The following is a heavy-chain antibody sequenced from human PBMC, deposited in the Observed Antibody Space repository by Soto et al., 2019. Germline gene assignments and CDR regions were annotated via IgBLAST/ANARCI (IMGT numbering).Heavy chain of an antibody. CDR3: ALEYPQSNWFDP. CDR2: MNPNSGNT. CDR1: GYTFTSYD. J-gene: IGHJ5*02. V-gene: IGHV1-8*01. Sequence: ASVKVSCKASGYTFTSYDINWVRQATGQGLEWMGWMNPNSGNTGYAQKFQGRVTMTRNTSISTAYMELSSLRSEDTAVYYCALEYPQSNWFDPWGQGTLVTVSS.